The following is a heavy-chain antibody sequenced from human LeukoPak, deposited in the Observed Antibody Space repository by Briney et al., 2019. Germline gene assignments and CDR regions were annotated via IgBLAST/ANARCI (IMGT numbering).Heavy chain of an antibody. CDR2: ISYDGSNK. D-gene: IGHD6-13*01. CDR3: ARDLSEYSSSWYVLPHSPDDYCYGVDV. J-gene: IGHJ6*02. CDR1: GFTFSSYA. V-gene: IGHV3-30-3*01. Sequence: GRSLRLSCAASGFTFSSYAMHWVRQAPGKGLEWVAVISYDGSNKYYADSVKGRFTISRDNSKNTLYLQMNSLRAEDTAVYYCARDLSEYSSSWYVLPHSPDDYCYGVDVWGQGTTVTVSS.